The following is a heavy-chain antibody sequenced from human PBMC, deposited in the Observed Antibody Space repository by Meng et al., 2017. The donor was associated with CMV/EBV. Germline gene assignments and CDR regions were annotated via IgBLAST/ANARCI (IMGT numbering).Heavy chain of an antibody. CDR3: ARYNWNFDYYYGMDV. D-gene: IGHD1-7*01. CDR1: GGSISSSSYY. V-gene: IGHV4-39*07. J-gene: IGHJ6*02. CDR2: IYYSGST. Sequence: SETLSLTCTVSGGSISSSSYYWGWIRQPPGKGLEWIGSIYYSGSTYYNPSLESRVTISVDTSKNQFSLKLSSVTAADTAVYYCARYNWNFDYYYGMDVWGQGTTVTVSS.